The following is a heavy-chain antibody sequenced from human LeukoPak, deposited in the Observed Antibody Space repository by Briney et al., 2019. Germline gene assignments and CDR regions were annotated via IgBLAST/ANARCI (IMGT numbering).Heavy chain of an antibody. Sequence: GGSLRPSCAASGFTFSDYSMDWVRQAPGKGLEGVGRTRNKANRYTAKYAASVKGRFTISRDDSKNSLYLQMNSLKTEDTAVYYCASFCYERSGHSYWGQGSLVTVSS. CDR3: ASFCYERSGHSY. J-gene: IGHJ4*02. CDR2: TRNKANRYTA. D-gene: IGHD3-22*01. V-gene: IGHV3-72*01. CDR1: GFTFSDYS.